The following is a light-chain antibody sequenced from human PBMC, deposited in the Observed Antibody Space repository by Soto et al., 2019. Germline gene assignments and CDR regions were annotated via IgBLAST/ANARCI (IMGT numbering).Light chain of an antibody. Sequence: EIVLTQSPGTLSLSPGERATLSCRARQSVSSSYLAWYQQKPGQAPRLLIYGASSRATGIPDRFIGSGSGADFTLTIIRREPEDFAVYYCQQYGSSPPLTFGQGTKVEIK. CDR2: GAS. V-gene: IGKV3-20*01. CDR1: QSVSSSY. CDR3: QQYGSSPPLT. J-gene: IGKJ1*01.